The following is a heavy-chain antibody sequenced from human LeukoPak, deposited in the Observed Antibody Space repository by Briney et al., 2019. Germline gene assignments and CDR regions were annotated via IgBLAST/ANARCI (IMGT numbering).Heavy chain of an antibody. CDR1: GFTFDDYA. CDR2: ISWNSGSI. CDR3: ARGDYSSSWKGDTYYYYGMDV. Sequence: TGGSLRLSCAASGFTFDDYAMHWVRQAPGKGLEWVSGISWNSGSIGYADSVKGRFTISRDNAKNSLYLQMNSLRAEDTAVYYCARGDYSSSWKGDTYYYYGMDVWGQGTTVTVSS. J-gene: IGHJ6*02. D-gene: IGHD6-13*01. V-gene: IGHV3-9*01.